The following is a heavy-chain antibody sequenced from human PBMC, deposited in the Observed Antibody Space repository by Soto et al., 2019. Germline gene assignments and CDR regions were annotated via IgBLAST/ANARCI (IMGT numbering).Heavy chain of an antibody. J-gene: IGHJ4*02. CDR1: GYTFTSYA. CDR2: INAGNGNT. CDR3: ARVPHRSDPLDY. Sequence: GASVKVSCKASGYTFTSYAMHWVRQAPGQRLEWMGWINAGNGNTKYSQKFQGRVTITRDTSASTAYMELSSLRSEDTAVYYCARVPHRSDPLDYWGQGAPVTVAS. V-gene: IGHV1-3*01.